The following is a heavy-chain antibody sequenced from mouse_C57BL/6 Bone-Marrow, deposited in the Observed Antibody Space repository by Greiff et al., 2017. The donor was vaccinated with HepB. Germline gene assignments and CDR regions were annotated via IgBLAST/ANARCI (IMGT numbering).Heavy chain of an antibody. Sequence: DVKLQESGGGLVQPGGSLKLSCAASGIDFSRYWMSWVRRAPGKGLEWIGEINPDSSTINYAPSLKDKFIISRDNAKNTLYLQMSKVRSEDTALYYCASSVSYDGDGDVSPFAYWGQGTLVTVSA. V-gene: IGHV4-1*01. D-gene: IGHD2-12*01. CDR2: INPDSSTI. CDR1: GIDFSRYW. J-gene: IGHJ3*01. CDR3: ASSVSYDGDGDVSPFAY.